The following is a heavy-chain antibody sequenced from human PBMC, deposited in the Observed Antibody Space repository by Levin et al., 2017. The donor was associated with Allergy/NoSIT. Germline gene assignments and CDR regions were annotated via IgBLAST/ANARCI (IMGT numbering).Heavy chain of an antibody. CDR2: ISAYNGNT. CDR1: GYTFTTYG. J-gene: IGHJ4*02. CDR3: ARDRGGIAVAGRSPDFDY. D-gene: IGHD6-19*01. Sequence: ASVKVSCKTSGYTFTTYGLSGLSWVRQAPGQGLEWMGWISAYNGNTNYAQKFQGRVTMTTDTSTSTAYMELRTLRSDDTAVYYCARDRGGIAVAGRSPDFDYWGQGTLVTVSS. V-gene: IGHV1-18*01.